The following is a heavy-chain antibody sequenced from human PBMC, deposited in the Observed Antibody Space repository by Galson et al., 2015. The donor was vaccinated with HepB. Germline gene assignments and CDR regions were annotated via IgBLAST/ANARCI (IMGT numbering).Heavy chain of an antibody. D-gene: IGHD3-16*01. CDR1: GFTFSDYG. CDR3: ATMGGGRKAGAFDV. V-gene: IGHV3-30*03. Sequence: SLRLSCAASGFTFSDYGMHWVRQAPGKGLEWVAVTSYDGSDQYFADSVKGRFTISRDNFKNILYLQMNSLRDEDTAMYYCATMGGGRKAGAFDVWGQGTMVTVSS. CDR2: TSYDGSDQ. J-gene: IGHJ3*01.